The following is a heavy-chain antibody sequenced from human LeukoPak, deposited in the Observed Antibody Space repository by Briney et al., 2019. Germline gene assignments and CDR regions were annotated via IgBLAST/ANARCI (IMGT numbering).Heavy chain of an antibody. CDR1: GFTFSSYW. J-gene: IGHJ5*02. Sequence: PGGSLRLSCAASGFTFSSYWMGWVRQAPGKGLEWVANIKQGGSEKYYVDSVKGRFTISRDNAKNSLYLQMNSLRAEDTAVYYCARKFYSGPNWFDPWGQGTLVTVSS. CDR2: IKQGGSEK. D-gene: IGHD2/OR15-2a*01. CDR3: ARKFYSGPNWFDP. V-gene: IGHV3-7*01.